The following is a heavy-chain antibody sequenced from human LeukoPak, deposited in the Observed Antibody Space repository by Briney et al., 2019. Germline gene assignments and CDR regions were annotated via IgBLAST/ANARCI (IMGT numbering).Heavy chain of an antibody. J-gene: IGHJ4*02. CDR1: GGSISSYY. Sequence: SETLSLTCTVSGGSISSYYWSWIRQPPGKGLEWIGYIFYSGSTNYNPSLKSRVTISVDTSKNQSSLKLSSVTAADTAVYYCARSDYDILTGYYENEYYFDYWGQGTLVTVSS. CDR3: ARSDYDILTGYYENEYYFDY. D-gene: IGHD3-9*01. CDR2: IFYSGST. V-gene: IGHV4-59*01.